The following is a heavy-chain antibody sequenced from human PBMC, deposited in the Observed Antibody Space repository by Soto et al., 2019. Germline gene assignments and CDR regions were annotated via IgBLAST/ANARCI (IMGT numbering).Heavy chain of an antibody. D-gene: IGHD2-8*01. Sequence: SETLSLTCTVSGGSISSSSYYWGWIRQPPGKGLEWIGSIYYSGSTYYNPSLKSRVTISVDTSKNQFSLKLSSATAADTAVYYCARANHFDYWGQGTLVTVSS. J-gene: IGHJ4*02. CDR2: IYYSGST. CDR3: ARANHFDY. CDR1: GGSISSSSYY. V-gene: IGHV4-39*07.